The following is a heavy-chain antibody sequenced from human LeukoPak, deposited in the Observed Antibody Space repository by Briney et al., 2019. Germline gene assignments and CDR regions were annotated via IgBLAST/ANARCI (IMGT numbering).Heavy chain of an antibody. CDR3: ARRGSSSWGVYYYYYMDV. J-gene: IGHJ6*03. Sequence: SETLSLTCAVYGGSFSGYHWSWIRQTPGKGLEWIGEIDPYGGSNYYPSLKSRVTISVDTSKNQFSLKLSSVTAADTAVYYCARRGSSSWGVYYYYYMDVWGKGTTVTISS. V-gene: IGHV4-34*01. CDR2: IDPYGGS. CDR1: GGSFSGYH. D-gene: IGHD6-13*01.